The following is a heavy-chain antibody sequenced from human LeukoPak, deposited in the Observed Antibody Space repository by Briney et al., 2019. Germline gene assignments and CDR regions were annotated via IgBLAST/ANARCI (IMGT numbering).Heavy chain of an antibody. V-gene: IGHV3-30*02. CDR1: GFTFSSYG. CDR3: AKDHGYSSSWYGY. D-gene: IGHD6-13*01. CDR2: IRYDGSNK. J-gene: IGHJ4*02. Sequence: GGSLRLSCAASGFTFSSYGMHWVRQAPGKGLEWVAFIRYDGSNKYYADSVKGRFTISRDNSKNTLYLQMNSLRAEDTAVYYCAKDHGYSSSWYGYWGQGTLVTVSS.